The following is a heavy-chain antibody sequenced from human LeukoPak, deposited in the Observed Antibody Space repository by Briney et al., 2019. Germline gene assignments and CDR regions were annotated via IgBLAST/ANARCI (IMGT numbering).Heavy chain of an antibody. J-gene: IGHJ4*02. V-gene: IGHV1-69*13. CDR3: AIDGYSSGWSSLVDY. D-gene: IGHD6-19*01. Sequence: ASVKVSCKASGGTFSSYAISWVRQAPGQGLEWMGGIIPIFGTANYAQKFQGRVTITADESTSTAYMELSSLRSEDTAVYYCAIDGYSSGWSSLVDYWGQGNLVTVSS. CDR2: IIPIFGTA. CDR1: GGTFSSYA.